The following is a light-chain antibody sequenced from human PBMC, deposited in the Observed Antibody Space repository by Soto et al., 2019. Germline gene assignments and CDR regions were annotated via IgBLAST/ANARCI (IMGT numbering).Light chain of an antibody. CDR2: KAS. Sequence: IQMTQSPSTLSASVGDRVTITCRASHHIDAWLAWYQQKPGEAPKVLIYKASILESGVPSRFSGSGSGTEFTLTISSLQPDDSATYYCQQHSNYPLTFGGGTKVDI. CDR1: HHIDAW. V-gene: IGKV1-5*03. J-gene: IGKJ4*01. CDR3: QQHSNYPLT.